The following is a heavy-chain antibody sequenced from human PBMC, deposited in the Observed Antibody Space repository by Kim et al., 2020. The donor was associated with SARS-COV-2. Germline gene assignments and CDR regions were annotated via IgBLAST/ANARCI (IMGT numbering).Heavy chain of an antibody. J-gene: IGHJ4*02. Sequence: ASVKVSCKASGYTFTTSGISWVRQAPGQEPEWMGWISGYNGVTIYAQRLQDRVTITSDTSTSTAYMDLRNLRSDGTAVYYCARGGGHNWPYYIDYWGQGT. CDR1: GYTFTTSG. CDR3: ARGGGHNWPYYIDY. V-gene: IGHV1-18*01. CDR2: ISGYNGVT. D-gene: IGHD1-1*01.